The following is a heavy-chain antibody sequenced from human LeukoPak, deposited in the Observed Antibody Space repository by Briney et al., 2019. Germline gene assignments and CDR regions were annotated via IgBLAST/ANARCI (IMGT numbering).Heavy chain of an antibody. CDR3: ARGGYDFWSARPYFDY. V-gene: IGHV1-69*13. J-gene: IGHJ4*02. Sequence: SVNVSYEASGGTFSSYAISWVGQAPGQGLEWMGGIIPIFGTANYAQKFQGRVTITADESTSTAYMELSSLRSEDTAVYYCARGGYDFWSARPYFDYWGQGTLVTVSS. CDR2: IIPIFGTA. CDR1: GGTFSSYA. D-gene: IGHD3-3*01.